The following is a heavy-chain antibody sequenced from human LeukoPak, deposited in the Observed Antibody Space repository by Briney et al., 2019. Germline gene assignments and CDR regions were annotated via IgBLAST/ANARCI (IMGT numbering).Heavy chain of an antibody. CDR3: ARDNCSGGSCYYYYGMDV. V-gene: IGHV1-18*01. CDR2: ISVYNGQT. J-gene: IGHJ6*02. CDR1: GYTFNNYG. D-gene: IGHD2-15*01. Sequence: ASVKVSCKASGYTFNNYGVSWVRQAPGQGFEWMGWISVYNGQTIYAQKFRGRVTMTTDTSTGTAYMELGSLSSDDTAVYSCARDNCSGGSCYYYYGMDVWGQGTTVTVSS.